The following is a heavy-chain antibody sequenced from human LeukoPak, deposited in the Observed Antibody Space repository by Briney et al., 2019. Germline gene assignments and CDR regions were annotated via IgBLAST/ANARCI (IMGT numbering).Heavy chain of an antibody. V-gene: IGHV3-11*05. CDR2: ISSSSSYT. J-gene: IGHJ4*02. CDR3: ARDGDGYNPRRVDY. CDR1: GFTFSDYY. Sequence: GGSLRLSCAASGFTFSDYYMSWIRQAPGKGLEWVSYISSSSSYTNYADSAKGRFTISRDNAKKSLYLQMNSLRAEDTAVYYCARDGDGYNPRRVDYWGQGTLVTVSS. D-gene: IGHD5-24*01.